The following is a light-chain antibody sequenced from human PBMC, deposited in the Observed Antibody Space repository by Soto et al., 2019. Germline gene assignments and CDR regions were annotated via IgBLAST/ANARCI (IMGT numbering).Light chain of an antibody. CDR1: SSDVDGYNY. V-gene: IGLV2-14*01. Sequence: SALTQPASVSSVHGQCSTISCTETSSDVDGYNYVSWYQQHPGKAPKLMIYDVSNRPSGVSNRFSGSKSGNTASLTISGLQAEDEADYYCSSYTTRSPLVFGTGTKVPV. CDR3: SSYTTRSPLV. CDR2: DVS. J-gene: IGLJ1*01.